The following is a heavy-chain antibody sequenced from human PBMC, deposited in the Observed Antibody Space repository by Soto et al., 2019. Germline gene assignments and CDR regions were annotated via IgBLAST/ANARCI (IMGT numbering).Heavy chain of an antibody. Sequence: PSETLSLTCTVSGGSISSYYWSWIRQPPGKGLEWIGYIYYSGSTNYNPSLKSRVTISVDTSKNQFSLKLSSVTAADTAVYYCARVARGYSSSWWVDYWGQGTLVTVSS. V-gene: IGHV4-59*01. J-gene: IGHJ4*02. CDR3: ARVARGYSSSWWVDY. CDR1: GGSISSYY. CDR2: IYYSGST. D-gene: IGHD6-6*01.